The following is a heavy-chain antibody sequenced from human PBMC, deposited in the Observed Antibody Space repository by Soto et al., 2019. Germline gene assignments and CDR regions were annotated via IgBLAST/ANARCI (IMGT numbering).Heavy chain of an antibody. D-gene: IGHD6-19*01. J-gene: IGHJ6*02. CDR3: ARDGLDSSGWHGRGMDV. CDR2: ISYDGSNK. CDR1: GFTFSSYA. V-gene: IGHV3-30-3*01. Sequence: QVQLVESGGGVVQPGRSLRLSCAASGFTFSSYAMHWVRQAPGKGLEWVAVISYDGSNKYYADSVKGRFTISRDNSKNTLYLQMNSLRAEDTALYYCARDGLDSSGWHGRGMDVWGQGTTVTVSS.